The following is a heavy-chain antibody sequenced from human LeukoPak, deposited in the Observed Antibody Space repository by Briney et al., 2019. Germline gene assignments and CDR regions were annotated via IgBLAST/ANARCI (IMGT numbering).Heavy chain of an antibody. CDR2: INTNGRT. Sequence: SETLSLTCAVSGGSIRDYQWSWIRQPPGKGLEWIGHINTNGRTDYNPSLRSRLTFSVDTSRDQFSLKLSSVTAADTAVYYCARADCTNGVCFVFDYWGQGTLVTVSS. D-gene: IGHD2-8*01. CDR3: ARADCTNGVCFVFDY. CDR1: GGSIRDYQ. J-gene: IGHJ4*02. V-gene: IGHV4-4*09.